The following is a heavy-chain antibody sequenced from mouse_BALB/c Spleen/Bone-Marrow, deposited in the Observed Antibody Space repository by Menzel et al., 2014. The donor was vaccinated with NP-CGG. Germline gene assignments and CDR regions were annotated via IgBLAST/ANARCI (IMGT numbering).Heavy chain of an antibody. D-gene: IGHD1-1*01. V-gene: IGHV1-77*01. CDR1: GYTFTDYY. Sequence: VKLVESGAELARPGASVKLSCKASGYTFTDYYINWVKQRTGQGLEWIGEIYPGSGNTYYNEKFKGKATLTADKSSSTAYMQLSILTSEDSAVYFCAKGGYGSSYVRYYAMDYWGQGTSVTVSS. CDR3: AKGGYGSSYVRYYAMDY. CDR2: IYPGSGNT. J-gene: IGHJ4*01.